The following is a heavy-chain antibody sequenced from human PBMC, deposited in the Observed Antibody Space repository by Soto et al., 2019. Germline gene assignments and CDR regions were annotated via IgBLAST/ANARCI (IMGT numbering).Heavy chain of an antibody. D-gene: IGHD5-12*01. J-gene: IGHJ4*02. V-gene: IGHV3-9*01. CDR2: ITWKSGNI. CDR3: AKDGRDGYNLGYFYY. Sequence: DVQLVESGGGLVQPGRSLRLSCAASGFTFDDYTMHWVRQAPGKGLEWVSGITWKSGNIGYADSVKGRFTISRDNAKNSLYLQMNSLRAADTAFYYCAKDGRDGYNLGYFYYWGQGTLVTVSS. CDR1: GFTFDDYT.